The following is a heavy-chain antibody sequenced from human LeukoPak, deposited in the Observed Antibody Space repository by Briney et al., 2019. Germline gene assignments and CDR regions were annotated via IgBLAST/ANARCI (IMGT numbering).Heavy chain of an antibody. V-gene: IGHV3-49*04. J-gene: IGHJ4*02. CDR1: GFTFGEYS. CDR2: IRKQDGTT. Sequence: PGRSLRLSCTASGFTFGEYSMSWVRQAPEKGLEWVGFIRKQDGTTEYAASVRGRFTISRDESNRIAYLQMNSLKTEDTAVYHCNRWHISGVSYSNVWGQGTLVTVSS. D-gene: IGHD2-15*01. CDR3: NRWHISGVSYSNV.